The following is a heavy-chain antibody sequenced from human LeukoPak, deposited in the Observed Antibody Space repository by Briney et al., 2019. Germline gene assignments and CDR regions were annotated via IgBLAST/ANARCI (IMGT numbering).Heavy chain of an antibody. Sequence: GRSLRLSCTASGFTFGGYAMSWFRQAPGKGLEWVGFIRSKAYGGTTEYAASVKGRFTISRDDSKSIAYLQMNSLKTEDTAVYYCTRTYYYDSSGYINFDYWGQGTLVTVSS. V-gene: IGHV3-49*03. J-gene: IGHJ4*02. D-gene: IGHD3-22*01. CDR1: GFTFGGYA. CDR3: TRTYYYDSSGYINFDY. CDR2: IRSKAYGGTT.